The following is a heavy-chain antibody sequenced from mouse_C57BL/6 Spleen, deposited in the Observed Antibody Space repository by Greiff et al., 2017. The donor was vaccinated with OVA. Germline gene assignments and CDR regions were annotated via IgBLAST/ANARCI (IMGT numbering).Heavy chain of an antibody. J-gene: IGHJ3*01. CDR1: GFSFNTYA. CDR2: IRSKSNNYAT. CDR3: VSYGNSFAY. V-gene: IGHV10-1*01. Sequence: EVQLVESGGGLVQPKGSLKLSCAASGFSFNTYAMNWVRQAPGKGLEWVARIRSKSNNYATYYADSVKDRFTITRDDSESMLYLQMNNLKTEDTAMYYCVSYGNSFAYWGQGTLVTVSA. D-gene: IGHD2-1*01.